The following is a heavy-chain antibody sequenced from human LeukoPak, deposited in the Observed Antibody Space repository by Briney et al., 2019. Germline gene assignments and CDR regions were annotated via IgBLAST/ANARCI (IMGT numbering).Heavy chain of an antibody. CDR2: ISYDGSNK. V-gene: IGHV3-30*03. CDR3: VTNRQSGTSWYPDY. D-gene: IGHD6-13*01. J-gene: IGHJ4*02. CDR1: GFIFSSYR. Sequence: GGSLRLSCVGSGFIFSSYRMHWVRQTPGKGLQWVAVISYDGSNKYYADSVKGRFTISRDNSKNTVYLQMNSLSAEDTAVYFCVTNRQSGTSWYPDYWGQGTLVTVSS.